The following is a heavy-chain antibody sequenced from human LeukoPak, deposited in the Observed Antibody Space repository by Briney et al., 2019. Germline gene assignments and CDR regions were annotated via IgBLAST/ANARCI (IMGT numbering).Heavy chain of an antibody. V-gene: IGHV4-4*07. CDR1: GGSISSYY. CDR3: ARAVVPAAIRVSGYYYMDV. Sequence: SETLSLTCTVAGGSISSYYWSWIRQPAGKGLEWIGRIYTSGSTNYNPSLNSRVTMSVDTSKNQFSLKLSSVTAADTAVYYCARAVVPAAIRVSGYYYMDVWGKGTTVTISS. D-gene: IGHD2-2*01. CDR2: IYTSGST. J-gene: IGHJ6*03.